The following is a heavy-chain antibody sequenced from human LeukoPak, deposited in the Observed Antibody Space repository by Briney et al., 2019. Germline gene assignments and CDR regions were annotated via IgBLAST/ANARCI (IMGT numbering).Heavy chain of an antibody. CDR1: GFTFDDYA. J-gene: IGHJ4*02. CDR3: AKDVGGWYSVYFDY. CDR2: ISWNSGSI. Sequence: GGSLRLSYAASGFTFDDYAMHWVRQAPGKGLEWVSGISWNSGSIGYADSVKGRFTISRDNAKNSLYLQMNSLRAEDTALYYCAKDVGGWYSVYFDYWGQGTLVTVSS. D-gene: IGHD6-19*01. V-gene: IGHV3-9*01.